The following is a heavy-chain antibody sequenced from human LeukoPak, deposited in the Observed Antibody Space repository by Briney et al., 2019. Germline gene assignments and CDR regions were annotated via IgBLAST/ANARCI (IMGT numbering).Heavy chain of an antibody. CDR3: ARAVGRLYARSRSYDSSGYYSRDFDY. CDR2: IYHSGST. CDR1: GGSISSSNW. Sequence: PSGTLSLTCAVSGGSISSSNWWSWVRQPPGKGLEWIGEIYHSGSTNYNPSLKSRVTISVDTSKNQFSLKLSSVTAADTAVYYCARAVGRLYARSRSYDSSGYYSRDFDYWGQGTLVTVSS. D-gene: IGHD3-22*01. J-gene: IGHJ4*02. V-gene: IGHV4-4*02.